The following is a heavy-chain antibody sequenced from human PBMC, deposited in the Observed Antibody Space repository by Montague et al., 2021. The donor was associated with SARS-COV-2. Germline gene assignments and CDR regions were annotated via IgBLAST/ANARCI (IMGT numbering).Heavy chain of an antibody. D-gene: IGHD6-13*01. Sequence: SLRLSCAASGFTFNSYGMNWIRQTPGKGLEWVSTISVNDSDTPYIDSVRGRFTISRDNAKNSLYLQMNDLRVEDTAVYYCARGRVRSLGSWGQGTLVTVSS. CDR2: ISVNDSDT. V-gene: IGHV3-21*06. J-gene: IGHJ5*02. CDR1: GFTFNSYG. CDR3: ARGRVRSLGS.